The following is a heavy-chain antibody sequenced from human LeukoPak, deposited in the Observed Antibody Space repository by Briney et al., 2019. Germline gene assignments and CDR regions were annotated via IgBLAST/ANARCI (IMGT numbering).Heavy chain of an antibody. D-gene: IGHD4-23*01. CDR1: GGSISSGDYY. CDR2: IYYSGST. V-gene: IGHV4-31*03. Sequence: SETLSLTCTVSGGSISSGDYYWTWIRQHPGKGLEWIGYIYYSGSTYYNPSLRSRVTMSVDTSENQFSLKLSSVTASDTGVYFCARGLYGGGLSYKGTDFWGQGTLVTFSS. J-gene: IGHJ4*02. CDR3: ARGLYGGGLSYKGTDF.